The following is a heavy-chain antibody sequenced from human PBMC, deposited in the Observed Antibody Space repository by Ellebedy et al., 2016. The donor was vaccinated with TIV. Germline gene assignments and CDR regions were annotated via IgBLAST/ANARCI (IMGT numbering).Heavy chain of an antibody. Sequence: SCAISGDSVSSNSATWNWIRQSASRGLEWLGRTYYRSKWHNEYAISVRNRITINSDTSKNQFYLQLNSVTSEDTAVYYCARALPHFDIWGQGTMVTVSS. V-gene: IGHV6-1*01. CDR2: TYYRSKWHN. J-gene: IGHJ3*02. CDR3: ARALPHFDI. CDR1: GDSVSSNSAT.